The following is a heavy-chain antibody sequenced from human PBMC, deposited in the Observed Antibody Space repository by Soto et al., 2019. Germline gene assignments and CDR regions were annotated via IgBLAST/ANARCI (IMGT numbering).Heavy chain of an antibody. V-gene: IGHV3-9*01. D-gene: IGHD2-15*01. CDR1: GFTVGDYA. J-gene: IGHJ3*01. CDR3: AKSVGAALRRDAFDV. Sequence: EVQLVESGGGLVQPGRSLRLSCAASGFTVGDYAMHWVRQAPGKGLEWVSGISWNSGSIGYADSVNGRFTSSRDNAKNSLYLQMTSLRAEDTAVYYCAKSVGAALRRDAFDVWGQGTTVTVSS. CDR2: ISWNSGSI.